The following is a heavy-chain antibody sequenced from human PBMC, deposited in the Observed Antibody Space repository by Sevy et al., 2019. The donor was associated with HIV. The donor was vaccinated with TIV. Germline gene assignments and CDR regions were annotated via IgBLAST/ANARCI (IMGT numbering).Heavy chain of an antibody. CDR2: ISSSSSYI. V-gene: IGHV3-21*01. Sequence: GGSLRLSCAASGFTFSSYSMNWVRQAPGKGLEWVSSISSSSSYIYYADSGKGRFTISRDNAKNSLYLQMNSLRAEDTAVYYCARDSRLGGSGNFYYYYMDVWGKGTTVTVSS. CDR1: GFTFSSYS. D-gene: IGHD3-10*01. J-gene: IGHJ6*03. CDR3: ARDSRLGGSGNFYYYYMDV.